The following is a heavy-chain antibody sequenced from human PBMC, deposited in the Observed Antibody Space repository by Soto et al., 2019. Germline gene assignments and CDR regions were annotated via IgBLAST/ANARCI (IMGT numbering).Heavy chain of an antibody. CDR2: IYYSGST. V-gene: IGHV4-31*03. CDR1: GGSITSGVYY. D-gene: IGHD6-19*01. CDR3: ARGLITGSHYSGGWYYFDS. Sequence: SETLSLTCTVSGGSITSGVYYWSWIRQHPGKGLEWIGYIYYSGSTYYNPSLKSRVSISVDPSKNQFSLKLSSVTAADTAVYYCARGLITGSHYSGGWYYFDSWGQGTQVTVSS. J-gene: IGHJ4*02.